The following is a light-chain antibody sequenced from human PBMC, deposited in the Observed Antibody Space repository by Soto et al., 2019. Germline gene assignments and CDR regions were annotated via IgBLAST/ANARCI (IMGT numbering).Light chain of an antibody. CDR1: QSVSSK. Sequence: EVVLTQSPATLSLTPGERAILSCRASQSVSSKLVWYQQKPGQAPRLLIYDAFNRATGIPARFSGSGSGTDFTLTISSLEPEDFAVYYCQQRFNWPLTFGRGTKVEIK. CDR3: QQRFNWPLT. CDR2: DAF. J-gene: IGKJ4*01. V-gene: IGKV3-11*01.